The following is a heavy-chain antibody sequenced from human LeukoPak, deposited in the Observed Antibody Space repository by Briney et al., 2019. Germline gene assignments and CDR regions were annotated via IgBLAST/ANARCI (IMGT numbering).Heavy chain of an antibody. D-gene: IGHD3-3*01. V-gene: IGHV4-4*07. CDR1: GGSISSYY. CDR3: AGSPGSRRGSGYYVDY. Sequence: KPSETLSLTCTVSGGSISSYYWSWIRQPAGEGLEWIGRIYTSGSTNYNPSLKSRVTMSVDTSKNQFSLKLSSVTAADTAVYYCAGSPGSRRGSGYYVDYWGQGTLVTVSS. J-gene: IGHJ4*02. CDR2: IYTSGST.